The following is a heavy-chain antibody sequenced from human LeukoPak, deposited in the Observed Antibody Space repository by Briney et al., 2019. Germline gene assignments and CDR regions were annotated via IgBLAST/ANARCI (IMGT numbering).Heavy chain of an antibody. D-gene: IGHD5-12*01. CDR2: IYHSGST. Sequence: PSETLSLTCAVSGYSISSGYYWGWIRPPPGKGLEWIGSIYHSGSTYYNPSLKSRVTISVDTSKNQFSLKLSSVTAADTAVYYCARQGSGYADWFDLWGQGTLVTVSS. V-gene: IGHV4-38-2*01. CDR3: ARQGSGYADWFDL. CDR1: GYSISSGYY. J-gene: IGHJ5*02.